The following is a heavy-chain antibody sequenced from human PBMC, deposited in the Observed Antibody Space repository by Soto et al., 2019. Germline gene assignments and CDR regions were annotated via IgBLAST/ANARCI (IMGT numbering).Heavy chain of an antibody. D-gene: IGHD6-19*01. Sequence: QVQLVQSGAEEKKPGASVKVSCKASGYTFTGYAMHWVRQAPGQRLEWMGWINAGNGNTKYSQKFQGRVTITRDTSESTTYMELSSLRSEDTAVYSFASAVAVPADFDYWGQGTLVTVSS. J-gene: IGHJ4*02. CDR1: GYTFTGYA. V-gene: IGHV1-3*05. CDR3: ASAVAVPADFDY. CDR2: INAGNGNT.